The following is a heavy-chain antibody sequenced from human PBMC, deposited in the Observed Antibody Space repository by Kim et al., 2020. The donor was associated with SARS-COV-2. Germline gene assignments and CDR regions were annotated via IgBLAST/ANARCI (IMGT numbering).Heavy chain of an antibody. CDR3: AREGRQLGPPFFDS. Sequence: ADSVRGRFTISRDNAKNTLYLQMNSLRAEDTAVYCCAREGRQLGPPFFDSWGQGALVTVSS. D-gene: IGHD6-13*01. V-gene: IGHV3-74*01. J-gene: IGHJ4*02.